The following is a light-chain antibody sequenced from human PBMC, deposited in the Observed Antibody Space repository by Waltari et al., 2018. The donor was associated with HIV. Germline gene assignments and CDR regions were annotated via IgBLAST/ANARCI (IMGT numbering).Light chain of an antibody. J-gene: IGKJ1*01. CDR2: DAS. Sequence: DIQMTQSPSSLSASVGDRVTITCQASQDISNYLNWYQQKPGKAPKLLIYDASNLETGVPSRFSGSGSGTDFTFTISSLQPEDIATYYCQQYNPYPWTFGQGTKVEVK. V-gene: IGKV1-33*01. CDR1: QDISNY. CDR3: QQYNPYPWT.